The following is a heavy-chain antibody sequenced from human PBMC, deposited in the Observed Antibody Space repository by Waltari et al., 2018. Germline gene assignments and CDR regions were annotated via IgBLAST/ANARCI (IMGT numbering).Heavy chain of an antibody. Sequence: ARLEESGGGSVQVGGSLRLSCRVSGFSVGDYIFHWLRQVPGKGLEWVARINGDGDKAFSADAVKGRFTISNDKRTNSLFLQMDSLRRDDTGFYFCAKQLYCGDNCYGNYFDYLGQGTLVTVSS. J-gene: IGHJ4*02. V-gene: IGHV3-43*01. D-gene: IGHD2-21*01. CDR3: AKQLYCGDNCYGNYFDY. CDR2: INGDGDKA. CDR1: GFSVGDYI.